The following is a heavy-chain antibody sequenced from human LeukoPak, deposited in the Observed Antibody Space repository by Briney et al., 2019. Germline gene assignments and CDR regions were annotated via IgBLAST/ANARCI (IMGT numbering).Heavy chain of an antibody. J-gene: IGHJ4*02. V-gene: IGHV4-38-2*02. CDR1: GYSISSGYY. Sequence: SETLSLTCTVSGYSISSGYYWGWIRQPPGKGLEWIGSIYHSGSTYYNPSLKSRVTISVDTSKNQFSLKLSSVTAADTAVYYCASLKRGLNSFDYWGQGTLVTVSS. CDR3: ASLKRGLNSFDY. D-gene: IGHD2/OR15-2a*01. CDR2: IYHSGST.